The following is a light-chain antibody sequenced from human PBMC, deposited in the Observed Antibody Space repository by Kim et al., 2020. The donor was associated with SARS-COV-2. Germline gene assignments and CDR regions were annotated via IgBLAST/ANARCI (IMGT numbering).Light chain of an antibody. V-gene: IGKV3-11*01. CDR2: DAS. CDR1: QSINIY. J-gene: IGKJ4*01. CDR3: QQRNNWPLT. Sequence: EIVLTQSPATLSLSPGESATLSCRASQSINIYLAWYQQKPGQAPRLLIYDASNRATGIPARFIGSGSGTDFSLTISSLEPEDFAVYYSQQRNNWPLTFGEGTKLEIK.